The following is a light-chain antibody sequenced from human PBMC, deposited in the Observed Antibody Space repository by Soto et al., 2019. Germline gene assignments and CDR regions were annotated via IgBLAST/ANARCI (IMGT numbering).Light chain of an antibody. CDR3: QAYDTSLRAWV. CDR1: SSDVGGYNF. J-gene: IGLJ3*02. V-gene: IGLV2-11*01. CDR2: DVT. Sequence: QSALTQPRSLSGSPGQSVTISCTGTSSDVGGYNFVSWYQQHPGTAPKLMIYDVTKRPSGVPDRFSGSKSGNTASLTISGLQAEDEGDYYCQAYDTSLRAWVFGGGTKLTVL.